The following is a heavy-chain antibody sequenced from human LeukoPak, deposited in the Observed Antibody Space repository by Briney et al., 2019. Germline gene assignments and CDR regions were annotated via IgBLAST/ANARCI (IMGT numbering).Heavy chain of an antibody. Sequence: GASVKVSCKASGYTFTNYAMHWVRQAPGQRLEWMGWINAGNGNTKYSQKFQGRVTMTRDTSTSTVYMELSSLRSEDTAVYYCATGRWSQWGQGTLVTVSS. V-gene: IGHV1-3*01. CDR3: ATGRWSQ. CDR2: INAGNGNT. J-gene: IGHJ4*02. CDR1: GYTFTNYA. D-gene: IGHD1-14*01.